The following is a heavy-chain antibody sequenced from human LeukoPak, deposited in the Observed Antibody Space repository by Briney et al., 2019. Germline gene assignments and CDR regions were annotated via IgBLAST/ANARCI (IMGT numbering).Heavy chain of an antibody. V-gene: IGHV1-2*06. CDR3: ATCGGDCYLLDY. CDR1: AYTFTGYY. D-gene: IGHD2-21*01. J-gene: IGHJ4*02. Sequence: ASVKVSCKASAYTFTGYYMHWVRQAPGQGLEWMGRINPNSGGTNYAQKFQGRVTMTRDTSISTAYMELSRLRSDDTAVYYCATCGGDCYLLDYWGQGTLVTVSS. CDR2: INPNSGGT.